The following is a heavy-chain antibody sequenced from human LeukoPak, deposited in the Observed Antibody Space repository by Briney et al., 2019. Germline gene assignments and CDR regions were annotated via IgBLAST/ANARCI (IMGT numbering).Heavy chain of an antibody. CDR3: ARANRDGYNSPGKVDY. J-gene: IGHJ4*02. D-gene: IGHD5-24*01. CDR1: GGSISSDNYY. Sequence: PSQTLSLTCTVSGGSISSDNYYWSWIRQPPGKGLEWIGYIYYSGSTYYNPSLRSRVSISVDTSKNQFSLKLSSVTAADTAVYYCARANRDGYNSPGKVDYWGQGALVTVSS. CDR2: IYYSGST. V-gene: IGHV4-30-4*01.